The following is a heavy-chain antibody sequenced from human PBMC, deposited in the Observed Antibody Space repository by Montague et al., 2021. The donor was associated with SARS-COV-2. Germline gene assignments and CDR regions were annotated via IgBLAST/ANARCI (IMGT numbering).Heavy chain of an antibody. CDR1: RFTFSIYW. CDR3: ARQYYYDRSGYYSDASDI. D-gene: IGHD3-22*01. CDR2: IKGDGSQK. Sequence: SLRLSCAASRFTFSIYWMSWVRLAPGKGLEWVANIKGDGSQKYHVDSVKGRFTISRDNAKNSLYLQMNSLRAEDTAVYYCARQYYYDRSGYYSDASDIWGQGTMVTVSS. J-gene: IGHJ3*02. V-gene: IGHV3-7*01.